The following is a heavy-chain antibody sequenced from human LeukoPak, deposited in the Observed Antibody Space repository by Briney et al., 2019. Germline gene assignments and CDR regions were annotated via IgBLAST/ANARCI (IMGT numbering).Heavy chain of an antibody. J-gene: IGHJ4*02. D-gene: IGHD3-10*01. CDR3: AISLGEFSRFDY. Sequence: SETLSLTCAVYGGSFSGYYWGWIRQPPGKGLVWIGSLYHSGSTYYNPSLKSRVTISVDTSKNQFSLKLNSVTAADTAVYYCAISLGEFSRFDYWGQGTLVTVSS. CDR1: GGSFSGYY. CDR2: LYHSGST. V-gene: IGHV4-38-2*01.